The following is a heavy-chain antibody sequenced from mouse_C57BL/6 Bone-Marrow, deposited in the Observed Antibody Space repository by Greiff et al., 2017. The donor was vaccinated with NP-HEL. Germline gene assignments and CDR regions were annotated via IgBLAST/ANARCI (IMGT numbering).Heavy chain of an antibody. D-gene: IGHD2-5*01. Sequence: VQLQQSVAELVRPGASVKLSCTASGFNIKNTYMHWVTQRPDQGLEWIGRIDPANGTTKYAPKFQGQATITADTSSNTAYLQLSSLTSEDTAIYYCARPSNYLYWYFDVWGTGTTVTVSS. CDR3: ARPSNYLYWYFDV. CDR1: GFNIKNTY. V-gene: IGHV14-3*01. CDR2: IDPANGTT. J-gene: IGHJ1*03.